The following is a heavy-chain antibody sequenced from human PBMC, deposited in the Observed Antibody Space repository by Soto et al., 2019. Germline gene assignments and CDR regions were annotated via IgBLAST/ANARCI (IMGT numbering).Heavy chain of an antibody. V-gene: IGHV1-69*14. CDR3: ARNREGYYFDY. J-gene: IGHJ4*02. Sequence: QVQLVQSGAEVKEPGSSVKVSCKTSGGTFSSNGLSWVRQAPGQGPEWVGGIIPIFDLVTYAQKFQGRVTLTXXKSTSTAYMDLSSLRSEDTAVYYCARNREGYYFDYWGQGTLVTVSS. CDR2: IIPIFDLV. CDR1: GGTFSSNG.